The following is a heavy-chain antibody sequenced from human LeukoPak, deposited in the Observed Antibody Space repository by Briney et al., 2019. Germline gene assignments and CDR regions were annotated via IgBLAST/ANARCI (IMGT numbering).Heavy chain of an antibody. V-gene: IGHV1-18*01. CDR2: ISAYNGNT. Sequence: ASVKVSCKASGYTFTSYDINWVRQATGQGPEWMGWISAYNGNTNYAQKLQGRVTMTTDTSTSTAYMELRSLRSDDTAVYYCAVGTTVVTPTFDYWGQGTLVTVSS. CDR1: GYTFTSYD. J-gene: IGHJ4*02. CDR3: AVGTTVVTPTFDY. D-gene: IGHD4-23*01.